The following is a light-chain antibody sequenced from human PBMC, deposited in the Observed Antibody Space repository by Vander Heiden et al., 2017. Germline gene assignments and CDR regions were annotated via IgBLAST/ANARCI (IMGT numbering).Light chain of an antibody. J-gene: IGKJ1*01. CDR2: KAS. CDR1: QSIGSW. CDR3: QQYNSYSRT. V-gene: IGKV1-5*03. Sequence: DTQMTQSHSPLSASVGDRVIITCRASQSIGSWLAWYQQKPGKAPNLLIYKASSLEGGVPSRFSGSGSGTEFTLTISSLQPDDFATYYCQQYNSYSRTFGQGTKVEIK.